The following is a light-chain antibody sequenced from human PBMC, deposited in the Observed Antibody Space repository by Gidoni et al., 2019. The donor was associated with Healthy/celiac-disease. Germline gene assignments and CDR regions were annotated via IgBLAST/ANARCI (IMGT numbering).Light chain of an antibody. CDR1: QSISSY. V-gene: IGKV1-39*01. J-gene: IGKJ4*01. Sequence: DIQMTQSPSSLSASVGDRVTITCRASQSISSYLNWYQQKPGKAPKLMIYAASSLQSGVPSRFRGSGSGKDFTLTISSLQHEDFATYYCQQSYSTLTFGGGTKVEIK. CDR3: QQSYSTLT. CDR2: AAS.